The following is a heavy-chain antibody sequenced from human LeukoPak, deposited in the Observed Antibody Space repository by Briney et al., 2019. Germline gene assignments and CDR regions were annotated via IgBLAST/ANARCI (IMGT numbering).Heavy chain of an antibody. V-gene: IGHV4-34*01. J-gene: IGHJ4*02. D-gene: IGHD4-17*01. Sequence: SETLSLTCAVYGGSFSGYYWSWIRQPPGKGLEWIGDINHSGSTNYNPSLKSRVTISVDTSKNQFSLKLSSVTAADTAVYYCARANYGDYPIDYWGQGTLVTVSS. CDR3: ARANYGDYPIDY. CDR1: GGSFSGYY. CDR2: INHSGST.